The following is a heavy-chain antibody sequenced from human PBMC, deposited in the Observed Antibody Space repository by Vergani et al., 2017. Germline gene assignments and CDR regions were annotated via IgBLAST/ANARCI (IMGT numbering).Heavy chain of an antibody. CDR1: GGSISSGGYY. V-gene: IGHV4-31*03. CDR3: AREGSYDSSGYYSFTGHWFDP. J-gene: IGHJ5*02. CDR2: IYYSGST. D-gene: IGHD3-22*01. Sequence: QVQLQESGPGLVKPSQTLSLTCTVSGGSISSGGYYWSWIRQHPGKGLEWIGYIYYSGSTYYNPSLKSRVTISVDTSKNQFSLKLSSVTAADTAVYYCAREGSYDSSGYYSFTGHWFDPWGQGTLVTVSS.